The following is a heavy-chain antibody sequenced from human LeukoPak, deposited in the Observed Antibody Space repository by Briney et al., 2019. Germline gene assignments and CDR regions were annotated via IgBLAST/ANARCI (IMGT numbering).Heavy chain of an antibody. D-gene: IGHD3-22*01. CDR2: ISSSSRTI. V-gene: IGHV3-48*01. Sequence: GGSLRLSCAASGFTFSSYSMNWVRQAPGKGLEWVSYISSSSRTIYYADSVKGRFTISRDNAKNSLYLQMNSLRAEDTAVYYCARVGGTYYYDSSGYYSLDYWGQGTLVTVSS. CDR3: ARVGGTYYYDSSGYYSLDY. CDR1: GFTFSSYS. J-gene: IGHJ4*02.